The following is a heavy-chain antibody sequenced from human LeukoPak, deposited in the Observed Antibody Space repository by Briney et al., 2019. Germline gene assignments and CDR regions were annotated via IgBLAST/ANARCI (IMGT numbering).Heavy chain of an antibody. Sequence: ASVKVSRKASGSTFTSYAMHWVRQAPGPRLEWMGWINAGNGNTKYSQKFQGRVTMTEDTSTDTAYMELSSLRSEDTAVYYCATDSAALDAFDIWGQGTMVTVSS. J-gene: IGHJ3*02. CDR3: ATDSAALDAFDI. V-gene: IGHV1-3*01. CDR2: INAGNGNT. D-gene: IGHD6-13*01. CDR1: GSTFTSYA.